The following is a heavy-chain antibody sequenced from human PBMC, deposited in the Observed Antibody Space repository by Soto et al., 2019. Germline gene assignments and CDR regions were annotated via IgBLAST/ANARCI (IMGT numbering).Heavy chain of an antibody. CDR1: GFYVNNYY. CDR3: ARDRRDGDTI. J-gene: IGHJ1*01. CDR2: IYRGGDI. D-gene: IGHD3-3*01. Sequence: EVQVVESGGGLVQPGGSLRLSCAASGFYVNNYYMSWFRQAPGKGLEWVSVIYRGGDIYYADSVQGRFTTSRGISRNSLDLQMNSLRVEDTAVYYGARDRRDGDTIWGPGVGVTVSS. V-gene: IGHV3-66*01.